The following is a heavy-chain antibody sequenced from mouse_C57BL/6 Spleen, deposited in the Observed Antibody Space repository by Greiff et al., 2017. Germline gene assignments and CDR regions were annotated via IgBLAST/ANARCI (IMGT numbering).Heavy chain of an antibody. CDR1: GYTFTDYN. CDR2: INPNNGGT. J-gene: IGHJ4*01. V-gene: IGHV1-22*01. D-gene: IGHD1-1*01. Sequence: VQLKESGPELVKPGASVKMSCKASGYTFTDYNMHWVKQSHGKSLEWIGYINPNNGGTSYNQKFKGKATLTVNKSSSTAYMELRSLTSEDSAVYYCARWGGSSYDAMDYWGQGTSVTVSS. CDR3: ARWGGSSYDAMDY.